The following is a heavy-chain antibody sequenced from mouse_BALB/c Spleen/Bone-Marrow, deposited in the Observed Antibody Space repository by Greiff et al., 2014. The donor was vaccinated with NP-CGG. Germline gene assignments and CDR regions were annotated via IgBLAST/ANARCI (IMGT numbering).Heavy chain of an antibody. D-gene: IGHD2-1*01. J-gene: IGHJ1*01. CDR1: GYAFSSYW. Sequence: VKLVESGAELVRPGSSVKISCKASGYAFSSYWMNWVEQRPGQGLEWIGQIYPGDGDTNYNGKFKGKATLTADKSSSTAYMQLSSLTSEDSAVYFCARRVYGNYWYFDVWGAGTTVTVSS. CDR3: ARRVYGNYWYFDV. V-gene: IGHV1-80*01. CDR2: IYPGDGDT.